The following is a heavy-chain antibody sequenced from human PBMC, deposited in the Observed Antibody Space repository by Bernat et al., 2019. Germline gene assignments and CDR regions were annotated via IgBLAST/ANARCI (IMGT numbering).Heavy chain of an antibody. V-gene: IGHV3-30-3*01. Sequence: QVQLVESGGGVVQPGRSLRLSCAASGFTFSSYAMHWVRQAPGKGLEWVAVISYDGSNKYYADSVKGRFTISRDNSKNTLYLQMNSLRAEDTAVYYCAGPPPGVHIVIGAFDIWGQGTMVTVSS. CDR2: ISYDGSNK. D-gene: IGHD3-10*01. CDR3: AGPPPGVHIVIGAFDI. CDR1: GFTFSSYA. J-gene: IGHJ3*02.